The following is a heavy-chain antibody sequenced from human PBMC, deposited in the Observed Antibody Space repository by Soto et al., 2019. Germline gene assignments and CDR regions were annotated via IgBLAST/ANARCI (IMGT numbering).Heavy chain of an antibody. CDR2: ISGSGGST. D-gene: IGHD3-10*01. Sequence: PGGSLRLSCAASGFTFSSYAMSWVRQAPGKGLEWVSAISGSGGSTYYADSVEGRFTISRDNSKNTLYLQMNSLRAEDTAVYYCAKDSLLWFGELSDAFDIWGQGTMVTVSS. V-gene: IGHV3-23*01. J-gene: IGHJ3*02. CDR3: AKDSLLWFGELSDAFDI. CDR1: GFTFSSYA.